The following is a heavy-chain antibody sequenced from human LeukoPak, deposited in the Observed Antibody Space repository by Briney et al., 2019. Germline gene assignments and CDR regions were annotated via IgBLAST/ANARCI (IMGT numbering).Heavy chain of an antibody. Sequence: ASVKVSCKASGYTFTSYDINWVRQATGQGLEWMGWMNPNSGNTGYAQKFQGRVTMTRNTSISTAYMELSSLRPEDTAVYYCARNLHHIVVVTAIPDGMDVWGQGTTVTVSS. CDR2: MNPNSGNT. CDR3: ARNLHHIVVVTAIPDGMDV. V-gene: IGHV1-8*01. J-gene: IGHJ6*02. CDR1: GYTFTSYD. D-gene: IGHD2-21*02.